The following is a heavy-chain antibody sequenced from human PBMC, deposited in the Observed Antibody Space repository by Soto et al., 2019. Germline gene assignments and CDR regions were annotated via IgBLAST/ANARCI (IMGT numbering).Heavy chain of an antibody. CDR2: INHRGNS. D-gene: IGHD2-2*01. Sequence: QAQLQQWGAGLVKPSETLSLTCAVYGGSFSGYYWSWIRQPPGEGLVWIGEINHRGNSNYNPSLKSRVPISVDTSKNQFSLKLSSVTAADTAVYFCARLCSSARWDWFDSWGQGSLVTVS. V-gene: IGHV4-34*01. CDR1: GGSFSGYY. CDR3: ARLCSSARWDWFDS. J-gene: IGHJ5*01.